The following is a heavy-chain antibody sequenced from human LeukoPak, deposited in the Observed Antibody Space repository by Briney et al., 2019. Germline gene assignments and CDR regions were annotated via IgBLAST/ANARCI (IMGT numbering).Heavy chain of an antibody. Sequence: ASVKVSCKASGGTFSSYAISWVRQAPGQGLEWMGRIIPILGIANYAQKFQGRVTITRDTSITTASMELSSLRSEDTAVYYCARGRCVGSPNCYYFDYWGQGTLVTVSA. D-gene: IGHD2-2*01. CDR2: IIPILGIA. CDR1: GGTFSSYA. V-gene: IGHV1-69*04. CDR3: ARGRCVGSPNCYYFDY. J-gene: IGHJ4*02.